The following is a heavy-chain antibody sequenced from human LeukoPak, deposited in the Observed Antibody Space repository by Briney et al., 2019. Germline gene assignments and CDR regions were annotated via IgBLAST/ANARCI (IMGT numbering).Heavy chain of an antibody. CDR2: IYSGGST. J-gene: IGHJ4*02. Sequence: GGSLRLSRAASGFTVSSNYMSWVRQAPGKGLEWVSVIYSGGSTYYADSVKGRFTISRDNSKNTLYLQMNSLRAEDTAVYYCARDLGYWGQGTLVTVSS. CDR1: GFTVSSNY. V-gene: IGHV3-66*01. CDR3: ARDLGY.